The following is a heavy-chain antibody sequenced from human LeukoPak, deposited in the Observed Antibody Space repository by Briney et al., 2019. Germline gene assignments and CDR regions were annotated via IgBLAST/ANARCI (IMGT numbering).Heavy chain of an antibody. V-gene: IGHV4-38-2*02. CDR2: IYHSGST. D-gene: IGHD3-22*01. CDR1: GYSISGGYY. CDR3: ARHVFFRVVSEDWFDP. J-gene: IGHJ5*02. Sequence: PSETLSLTCTVSGYSISGGYYWGWIRQPPGKGLEWIGSIYHSGSTYYNPSLKSRVTISVDTSKNQFSLKLSSVTAADTAVYYCARHVFFRVVSEDWFDPWGQGTLVTVSS.